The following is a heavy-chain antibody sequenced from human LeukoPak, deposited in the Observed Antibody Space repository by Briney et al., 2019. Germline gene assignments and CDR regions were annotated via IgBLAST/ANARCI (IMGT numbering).Heavy chain of an antibody. V-gene: IGHV3-23*01. D-gene: IGHD6-25*01. CDR1: GFTFSSYA. J-gene: IGHJ4*02. Sequence: QPGGSLRLSCAASGFTFSSYAMSWVRQAPGEGLEWVSRISAGGDTTYTADSVRGRFTISRDNSNNTLYLQMNILTAEDTAVYYCAAISYSGTWPVGYWGQGILVTVTA. CDR3: AAISYSGTWPVGY. CDR2: ISAGGDTT.